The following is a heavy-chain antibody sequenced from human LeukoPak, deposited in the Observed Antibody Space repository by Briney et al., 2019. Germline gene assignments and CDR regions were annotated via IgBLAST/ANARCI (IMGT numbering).Heavy chain of an antibody. Sequence: PGGSLRLSCAASGFTLSIAWMTWVRQAPGKGLEWVGRIKSKTDGGTTDYAAPVKGRFTISRDDSKNTLYLQMNSLKTEDTAVYYSATDHEQWLVPHSEWGQGTLVTVSS. D-gene: IGHD6-19*01. CDR3: ATDHEQWLVPHSE. CDR1: GFTLSIAW. CDR2: IKSKTDGGTT. J-gene: IGHJ4*02. V-gene: IGHV3-15*01.